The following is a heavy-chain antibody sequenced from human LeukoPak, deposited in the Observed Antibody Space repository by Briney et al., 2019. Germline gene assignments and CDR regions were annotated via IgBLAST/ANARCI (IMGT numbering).Heavy chain of an antibody. D-gene: IGHD2/OR15-2a*01. CDR2: ISTDGSST. V-gene: IGHV3-74*01. Sequence: GGSLRLSCAASGFTFSRYWMHWLRQAPGKVLVWVSRISTDGSSTSYADSVKGRFTISRDNGKKTLYLQMNSLRAEDTAVYYCASYLTSIPSGMDVWGQGTTVTVSS. CDR3: ASYLTSIPSGMDV. J-gene: IGHJ6*02. CDR1: GFTFSRYW.